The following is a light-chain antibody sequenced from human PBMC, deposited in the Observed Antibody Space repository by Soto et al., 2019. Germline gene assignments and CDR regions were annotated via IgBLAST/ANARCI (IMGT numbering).Light chain of an antibody. CDR1: SSNIGAGYD. Sequence: QSVLTQPPSVSGATGQRVTISCTGSSSNIGAGYDVHWYQQLPGTAPKLLIYRNSNRPSGVPDRFSGSTSGTSASLAITGLRAEDEADYCCQSYDNRLSGYVFGTGTKLTVL. V-gene: IGLV1-40*01. CDR3: QSYDNRLSGYV. J-gene: IGLJ1*01. CDR2: RNS.